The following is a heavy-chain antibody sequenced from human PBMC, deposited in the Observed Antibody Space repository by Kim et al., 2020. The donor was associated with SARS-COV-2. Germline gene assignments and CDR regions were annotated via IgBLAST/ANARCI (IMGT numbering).Heavy chain of an antibody. CDR3: ARVEGIAAADTIDY. CDR1: GYTFTNYD. J-gene: IGHJ4*02. CDR2: IRAYNGNT. D-gene: IGHD6-13*01. V-gene: IGHV1-18*01. Sequence: ASVKVSCKASGYTFTNYDITWVRQAPGQGLEWMGWIRAYNGNTNYAQKLKGRVTMTTDTSTSTAYMELRSLRSDDTAVYYCARVEGIAAADTIDYWGQGTLVTVSS.